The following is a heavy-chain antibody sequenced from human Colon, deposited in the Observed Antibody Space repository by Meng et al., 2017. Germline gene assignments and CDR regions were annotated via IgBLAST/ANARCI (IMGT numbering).Heavy chain of an antibody. D-gene: IGHD6-19*01. V-gene: IGHV4-4*02. CDR2: SYHSGST. CDR1: GISISSATY. Sequence: QVQLQESGPGLVKPSGTLSLTCAVSGISISSATYWSWVRQPPGKGLEWIGESYHSGSTNYNPSLKSRVTISVDKSKNQFSLILTSVTAAGTAVYYCASSSGWWRLDSWGQGTLVTVSS. J-gene: IGHJ4*02. CDR3: ASSSGWWRLDS.